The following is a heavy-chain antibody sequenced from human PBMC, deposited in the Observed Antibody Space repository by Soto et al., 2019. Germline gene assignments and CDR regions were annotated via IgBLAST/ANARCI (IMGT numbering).Heavy chain of an antibody. CDR2: IIHSGST. V-gene: IGHV4-34*12. Sequence: SETLSLTCAVYGGSFSGYHWSWIRQSPGKGLEWIGEIIHSGSTNYNSSLKSRVTISVDTSKNQFSLKLSSVTAADTAVYYCARTESRSYYYSGMDVWGQGTRVTVSS. CDR3: ARTESRSYYYSGMDV. CDR1: GGSFSGYH. D-gene: IGHD3-16*01. J-gene: IGHJ6*02.